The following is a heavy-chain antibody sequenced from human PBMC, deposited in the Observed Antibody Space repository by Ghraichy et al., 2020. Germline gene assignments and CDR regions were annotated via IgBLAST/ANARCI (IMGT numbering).Heavy chain of an antibody. D-gene: IGHD3-16*01. Sequence: TLSLTCTVSGGSISSGGYYWSWIRQHPGKGLEWIGYIYYSGSTYYNPSLKSRVTISVDTSKNQFSLKLSSVTAADTAVYYCAAQKPDYAFDIWGQGTMVTVSS. CDR1: GGSISSGGYY. J-gene: IGHJ3*02. CDR2: IYYSGST. V-gene: IGHV4-31*03. CDR3: AAQKPDYAFDI.